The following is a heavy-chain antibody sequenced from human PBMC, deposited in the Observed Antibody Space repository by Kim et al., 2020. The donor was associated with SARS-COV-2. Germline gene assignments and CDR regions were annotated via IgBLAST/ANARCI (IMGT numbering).Heavy chain of an antibody. Sequence: GESLKISCKGSGYSFTSYWIGWVRQMPGKGLEWMGIIYPGDSDTRYSPSFQGQVTISADKSISTAYLQWSSLKASDTAMYYCARHLLAITGTTVYYYYGMDVWGQGTTVTVSS. CDR2: IYPGDSDT. CDR3: ARHLLAITGTTVYYYYGMDV. V-gene: IGHV5-51*01. J-gene: IGHJ6*02. D-gene: IGHD1-20*01. CDR1: GYSFTSYW.